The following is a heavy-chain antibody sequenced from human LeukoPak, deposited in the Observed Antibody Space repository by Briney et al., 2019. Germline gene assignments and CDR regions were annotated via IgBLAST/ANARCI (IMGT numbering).Heavy chain of an antibody. CDR1: GDSISSSGCY. CDR2: IHNSGTT. J-gene: IGHJ4*02. D-gene: IGHD3-22*01. V-gene: IGHV4-39*07. Sequence: SETLSLTCTVSGDSISSSGCYWGWLRQPPGMGLEWIGSIHNSGTTYFNPSLKSQVTISVDASKNQFSLKLSSVAAADTAIYYCARTYSSGQGAYYWGQGTLVTVSS. CDR3: ARTYSSGQGAYY.